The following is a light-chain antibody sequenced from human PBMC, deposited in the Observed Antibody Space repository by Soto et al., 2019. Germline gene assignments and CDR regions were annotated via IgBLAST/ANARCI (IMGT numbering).Light chain of an antibody. J-gene: IGKJ5*01. CDR2: GVS. Sequence: ELVLTQSPGTLSSSPGERATLSCRVGHAVSSSYLAWYQHKPGQAPRLLMYGVSSRATGIPDRFTGSGSGADFTLTISRLEPEDFAVYYCQVYGPSPPITFGQGTRLEIK. V-gene: IGKV3-20*01. CDR1: HAVSSSY. CDR3: QVYGPSPPIT.